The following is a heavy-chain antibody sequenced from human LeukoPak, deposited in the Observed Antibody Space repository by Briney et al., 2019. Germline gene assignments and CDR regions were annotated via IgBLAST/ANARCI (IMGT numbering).Heavy chain of an antibody. CDR3: ARDSYSSGWYSAFDI. Sequence: GGSLRLSCAASGFTFSDYYMSWIRQAPGKGLEWVSYISSSGSTIYYADSVKGRFTISRDNAKNSLYLQMNSLRAEDTAVYYCARDSYSSGWYSAFDIWGQGTMVTVSS. D-gene: IGHD6-19*01. J-gene: IGHJ3*02. CDR1: GFTFSDYY. CDR2: ISSSGSTI. V-gene: IGHV3-11*01.